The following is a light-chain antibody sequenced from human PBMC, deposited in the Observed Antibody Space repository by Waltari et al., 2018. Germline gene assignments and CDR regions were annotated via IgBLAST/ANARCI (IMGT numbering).Light chain of an antibody. CDR3: SSYTSSSTPV. J-gene: IGLJ2*01. Sequence: QSALTQPASVSGSPGQSITISCTGTSSDVGGYNYVSWYQQHPGKAPKLMIYDVSKRPSGVSNRFSGSKSSNTASLTISGLQAEDEADYYCSSYTSSSTPVFGGGTKLTVL. CDR2: DVS. CDR1: SSDVGGYNY. V-gene: IGLV2-14*01.